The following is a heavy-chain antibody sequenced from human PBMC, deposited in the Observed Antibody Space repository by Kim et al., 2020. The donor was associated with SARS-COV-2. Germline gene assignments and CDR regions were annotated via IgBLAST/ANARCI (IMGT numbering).Heavy chain of an antibody. Sequence: SVKVSCKASGGTFSSYAISWVRQAPGQGLEWMGGIIPIFGTANYAQKFQGRVTITADESTSTAYMELSSLRSEDTAVYYCARVRRSGSYYLYYYGMDVWGQGTTVTVSS. J-gene: IGHJ6*02. CDR3: ARVRRSGSYYLYYYGMDV. CDR2: IIPIFGTA. V-gene: IGHV1-69*13. D-gene: IGHD1-26*01. CDR1: GGTFSSYA.